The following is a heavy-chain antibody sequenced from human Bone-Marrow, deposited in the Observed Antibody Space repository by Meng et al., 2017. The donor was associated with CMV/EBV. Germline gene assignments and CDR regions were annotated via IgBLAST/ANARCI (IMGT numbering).Heavy chain of an antibody. D-gene: IGHD6-13*01. CDR2: ISSSSSTI. J-gene: IGHJ6*02. Sequence: GESLKISCAASGFTFSSYSMNWVRQAPGKGLEWVSYISSSSSTIYYADSVKGRFTISRDNSKNTLYLQMNSLRAEDTAVYYCARRAAGDYYGMDVWGQGTTVTVSS. CDR1: GFTFSSYS. CDR3: ARRAAGDYYGMDV. V-gene: IGHV3-48*01.